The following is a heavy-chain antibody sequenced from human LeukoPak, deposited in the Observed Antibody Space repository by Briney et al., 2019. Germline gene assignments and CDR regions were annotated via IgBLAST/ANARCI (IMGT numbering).Heavy chain of an antibody. D-gene: IGHD3-3*01. V-gene: IGHV3-48*03. CDR3: ARSARLMKGVVEVTALDD. CDR2: LSSSGSAF. J-gene: IGHJ4*02. CDR1: GFMFSTYE. Sequence: GGSLRLSCAASGFMFSTYEMNWVRQAPGKGLEWIAYLSSSGSAFSYADPVKGRFTIARDNAKNSVYLEMNSLRADDTAVYYCARSARLMKGVVEVTALDDWGQGTLVTVSS.